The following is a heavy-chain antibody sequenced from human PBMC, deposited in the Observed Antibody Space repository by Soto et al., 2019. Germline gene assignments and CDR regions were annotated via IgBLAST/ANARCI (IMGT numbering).Heavy chain of an antibody. V-gene: IGHV1-2*02. CDR1: GYTFSDYY. CDR2: INPNSGGT. Sequence: GASVKVSCKASGYTFSDYYIHCVRQAPGQWLDGMGWINPNSGGTKYAPKFQGGVTMTRDTSITTAYMELSRLRSGDTAVYYCAREPATAKPEGVDFWGQGTLVTVSS. CDR3: AREPATAKPEGVDF. J-gene: IGHJ4*02. D-gene: IGHD1-1*01.